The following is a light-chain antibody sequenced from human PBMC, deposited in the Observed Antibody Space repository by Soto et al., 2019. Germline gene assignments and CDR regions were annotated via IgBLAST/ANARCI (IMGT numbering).Light chain of an antibody. V-gene: IGLV1-44*01. CDR2: SHN. J-gene: IGLJ2*01. CDR1: SSNIGSNT. CDR3: AAWDDSLNGWV. Sequence: QSVLTQPPSASGTPGQRITISCSGSSSNIGSNTINWYQQLPGTAPKLLIYSHNQRPSGVPDRFSGSKSGTSASLAISGLQSADETDYYCAAWDDSLNGWVFGGGTKLTVL.